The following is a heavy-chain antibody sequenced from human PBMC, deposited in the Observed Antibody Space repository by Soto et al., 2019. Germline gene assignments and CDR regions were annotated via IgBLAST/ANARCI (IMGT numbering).Heavy chain of an antibody. CDR2: IYYSGST. Sequence: SETLSLTCTVSGGSISSGGYYWSWIRQHPGKGLEWIGYIYYSGSTYYNPSLKSRVTISVDTSKNQFSLKLSSVTAADTAVYYCAREAKRYSSGWYADDAFDIWGQGTMVTVSS. D-gene: IGHD6-19*01. V-gene: IGHV4-31*03. CDR1: GGSISSGGYY. CDR3: AREAKRYSSGWYADDAFDI. J-gene: IGHJ3*02.